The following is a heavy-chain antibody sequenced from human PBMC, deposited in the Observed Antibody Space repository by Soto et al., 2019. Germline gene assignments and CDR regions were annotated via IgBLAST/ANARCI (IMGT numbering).Heavy chain of an antibody. CDR1: GYTFTSYG. V-gene: IGHV1-18*01. D-gene: IGHD2-15*01. CDR3: ARDLQNHCSGGSCSQLGHWFDP. CDR2: ISAYNGNT. J-gene: IGHJ5*02. Sequence: ASVKVSCKASGYTFTSYGISWVRQAPGQGLEWMGWISAYNGNTNYAQKLQGRVTMTTDTSTSTAYMELRSLRSDDTAVYYCARDLQNHCSGGSCSQLGHWFDPWGQGTLVTVSS.